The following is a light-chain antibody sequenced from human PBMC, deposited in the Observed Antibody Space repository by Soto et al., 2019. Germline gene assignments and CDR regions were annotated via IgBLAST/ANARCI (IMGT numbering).Light chain of an antibody. CDR3: QQYNKWPFT. V-gene: IGKV3-15*01. J-gene: IGKJ3*01. CDR2: GAS. CDR1: QSVISN. Sequence: EMVMTQSPVTLSVSPGESATLSCRASQSVISNLAWYQQKPGQAPILLIYGASTRATGIPDRFSGSGSGTEFILTISTLQSGDFAGYYRQQYNKWPFTFGPGTKVDSK.